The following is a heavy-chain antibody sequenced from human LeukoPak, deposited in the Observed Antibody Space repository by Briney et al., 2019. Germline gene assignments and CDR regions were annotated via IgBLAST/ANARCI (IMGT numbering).Heavy chain of an antibody. V-gene: IGHV3-11*04. D-gene: IGHD3-16*01. CDR1: GFTFSDYY. CDR3: ARGAFIPHFKVVGAVRAFDI. Sequence: GGSLRLSCAASGFTFSDYYMSWIRQAPGKGLEWVSYISISGSTIYYAGSVTGRFTISRDNAKISLYLQMNSLRAEDTAVYYCARGAFIPHFKVVGAVRAFDIWGQGTMVTVSS. CDR2: ISISGSTI. J-gene: IGHJ3*02.